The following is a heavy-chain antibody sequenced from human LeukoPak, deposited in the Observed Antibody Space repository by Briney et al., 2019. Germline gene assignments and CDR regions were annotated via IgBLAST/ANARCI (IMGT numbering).Heavy chain of an antibody. D-gene: IGHD2-2*01. Sequence: GGSLRLSCAASGFTVSSNYMSWVRQAPGKGLGWVSVIYSGGSTYYADSVKGRFTISRDNSKNTLYLQMNSLTAEDTAVHYCARVGVVPAAIPDGFDISGQGTMVTVSS. CDR1: GFTVSSNY. J-gene: IGHJ3*02. CDR2: IYSGGST. V-gene: IGHV3-53*01. CDR3: ARVGVVPAAIPDGFDI.